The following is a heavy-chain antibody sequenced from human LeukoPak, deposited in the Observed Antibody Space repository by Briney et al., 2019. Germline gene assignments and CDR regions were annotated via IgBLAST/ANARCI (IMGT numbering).Heavy chain of an antibody. Sequence: PGGSLRLSCAASGFTFSSYAMSWVRQAPGKGLEWVSAISGSGGSTHYADSVKGRFTISRDNSKNTLYLQMNSLRAEDTAVYYCAKDRTSNWYYYGSGSQPYNWFDPWGQGTLVTVSS. D-gene: IGHD3-10*01. CDR3: AKDRTSNWYYYGSGSQPYNWFDP. CDR2: ISGSGGST. J-gene: IGHJ5*02. CDR1: GFTFSSYA. V-gene: IGHV3-23*01.